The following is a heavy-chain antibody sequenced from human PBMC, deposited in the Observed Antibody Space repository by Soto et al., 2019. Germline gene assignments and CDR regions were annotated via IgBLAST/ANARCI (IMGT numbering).Heavy chain of an antibody. J-gene: IGHJ4*02. CDR1: GFTFSDYS. CDR3: ARDTPFDY. V-gene: IGHV3-48*02. Sequence: GGSLRLSCAASGFTFSDYSMNWVRQDPGKGLEWVAYISSGSSAIYYADSVKGRFTISRDNVKNSLYLQMNSLRDEDTAVYYCARDTPFDYWGQGALVTVSS. CDR2: ISSGSSAI.